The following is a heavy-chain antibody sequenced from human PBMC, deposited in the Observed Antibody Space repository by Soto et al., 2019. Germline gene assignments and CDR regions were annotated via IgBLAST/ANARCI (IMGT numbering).Heavy chain of an antibody. J-gene: IGHJ3*02. D-gene: IGHD3-10*01. CDR3: ARAYGSGSYFGAFDI. CDR1: GYTFTGYY. V-gene: IGHV1-2*02. CDR2: INPNSGGT. Sequence: ASVKVSCKASGYTFTGYYMHWVRQAPGQGLDWMGWINPNSGGTNYAQKFQGRVTMTRDTSMSTAYMELSRLRSDDTAVYYCARAYGSGSYFGAFDIWGQGTMVTVSS.